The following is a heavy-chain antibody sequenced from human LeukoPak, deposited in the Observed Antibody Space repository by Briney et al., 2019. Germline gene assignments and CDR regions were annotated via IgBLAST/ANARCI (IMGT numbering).Heavy chain of an antibody. CDR1: GFIFSDSY. V-gene: IGHV3-11*04. CDR3: ARVTMVRGVITGYFDY. CDR2: IISSGITI. D-gene: IGHD3-10*01. Sequence: GGSLRLSCAASGFIFSDSYMSWIRQSPGKGLEWVSYIISSGITIYYADSVKGRFTISRDNAKNSLYLQMNSLRAEDTAVYYCARVTMVRGVITGYFDYWGQGTLVTVSS. J-gene: IGHJ4*02.